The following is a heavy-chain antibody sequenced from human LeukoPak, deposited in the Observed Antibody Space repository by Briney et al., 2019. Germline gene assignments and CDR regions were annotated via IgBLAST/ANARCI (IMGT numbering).Heavy chain of an antibody. CDR1: GFRIDDYH. J-gene: IGHJ4*02. Sequence: GGSLRLSCAVSGFRIDDYHMGWLRQAPGKGLDYISYISASGSVQYYTDSVKGRFTVSRDNYKNSLYLLMNSLTAEDTAIYYCARSMILTSKDSGGQGTLVTVSS. V-gene: IGHV3-11*04. CDR3: ARSMILTSKDS. CDR2: ISASGSVQ. D-gene: IGHD3-22*01.